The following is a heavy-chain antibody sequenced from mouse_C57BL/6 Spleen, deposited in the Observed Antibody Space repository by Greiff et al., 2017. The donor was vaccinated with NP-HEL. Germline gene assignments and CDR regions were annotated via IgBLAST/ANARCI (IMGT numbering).Heavy chain of an antibody. CDR1: GYSITSGYY. J-gene: IGHJ1*03. V-gene: IGHV3-6*01. CDR2: ISYDGSN. Sequence: VQLKESGPGLVKPSQSLSLTCSVPGYSITSGYYWNWIRQFPGNKLEWMGYISYDGSNNYNPSLKNRISITRDTSKNQFFLKLNSVTTEDTATYYCARATTVVATRYFDVWGTGTTVTVSS. D-gene: IGHD1-1*01. CDR3: ARATTVVATRYFDV.